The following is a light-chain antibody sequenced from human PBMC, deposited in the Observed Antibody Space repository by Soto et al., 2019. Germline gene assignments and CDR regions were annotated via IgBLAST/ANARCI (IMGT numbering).Light chain of an antibody. V-gene: IGLV2-14*01. CDR1: SSDVGGYNY. CDR2: DVS. J-gene: IGLJ1*01. CDR3: SSYTTSNTRQIV. Sequence: QSALTQPASVSGSPGQSITISCTGTSSDVGGYNYVSWYQQHPGKAPKFMIYDVSNRPSGVSNRFSGSKSGNTASLTISGLQAEEEADSYCSSYTTSNTRQIVFGTGTKVTVL.